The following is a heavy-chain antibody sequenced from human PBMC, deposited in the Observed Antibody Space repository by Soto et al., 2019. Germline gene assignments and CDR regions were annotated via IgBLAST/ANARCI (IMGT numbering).Heavy chain of an antibody. J-gene: IGHJ4*02. V-gene: IGHV4-34*01. CDR2: INHSGST. CDR1: GGSSSGYY. Sequence: SETLSLTCAVYGGSSSGYYWSWIRQPPGKGLEWIGEINHSGSTNYNPSLKSRVTISVDTSKNQFSLKLSSVTAADTAVYYCARGLKLRDFPLGSPTRPFDYWGQGPLVNVAS. D-gene: IGHD3-9*01. CDR3: ARGLKLRDFPLGSPTRPFDY.